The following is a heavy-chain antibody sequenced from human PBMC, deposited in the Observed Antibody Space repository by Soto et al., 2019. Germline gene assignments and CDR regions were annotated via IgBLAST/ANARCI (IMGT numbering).Heavy chain of an antibody. CDR1: GGSISNYY. Sequence: SETLSLTCTVSGGSISNYYWSWIRQPPGKGLEWIGSIYYSGSTYYNPSLKSRVTISVDTSKNQFSLKLSSVTAADTAVYYCARHLEGWFDPWGQGTLVTVSS. CDR2: IYYSGST. J-gene: IGHJ5*02. V-gene: IGHV4-39*01. CDR3: ARHLEGWFDP.